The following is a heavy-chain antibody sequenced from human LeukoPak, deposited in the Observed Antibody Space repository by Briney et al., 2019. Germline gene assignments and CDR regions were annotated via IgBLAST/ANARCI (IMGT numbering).Heavy chain of an antibody. Sequence: SETLSLTCAVYGGSFSGYYWSWIRQPPGKGLEWIGEINHSGSTNYNPSLKSRVTISVDTSKNQFSLKLSSVTAADTAAYYCARGVPRLLDYWGQGTLVTVSS. V-gene: IGHV4-34*01. CDR2: INHSGST. J-gene: IGHJ4*02. CDR3: ARGVPRLLDY. D-gene: IGHD2/OR15-2a*01. CDR1: GGSFSGYY.